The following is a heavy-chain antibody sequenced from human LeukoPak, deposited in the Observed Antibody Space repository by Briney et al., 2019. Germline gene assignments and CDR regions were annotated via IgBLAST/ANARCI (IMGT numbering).Heavy chain of an antibody. CDR2: ISSSGNLI. Sequence: PGGSLRLSCEGSGLTFSSYDMNWVRQAPGKGLEWVSYISSSGNLIHYADSVKGRFTFSRDNARNSLYLQMNSLRADDTAIYYCAREGGWNDFDYWGQGTLVTVSS. J-gene: IGHJ4*02. CDR1: GLTFSSYD. D-gene: IGHD1-1*01. V-gene: IGHV3-48*03. CDR3: AREGGWNDFDY.